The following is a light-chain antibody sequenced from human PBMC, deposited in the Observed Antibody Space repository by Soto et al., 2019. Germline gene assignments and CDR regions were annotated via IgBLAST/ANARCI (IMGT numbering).Light chain of an antibody. CDR3: SSYTTSNTRQIV. Sequence: SLLTQPSSLSGSPGQSITLSCTGNRSDVGGYNYVSWYQHHPGKAPKLMIFDVSNRPSGVSNRFSGSKSGNTASLTISGLQPEDEADYYCSSYTTSNTRQIVFGTGTKVTVL. CDR2: DVS. J-gene: IGLJ1*01. CDR1: RSDVGGYNY. V-gene: IGLV2-14*03.